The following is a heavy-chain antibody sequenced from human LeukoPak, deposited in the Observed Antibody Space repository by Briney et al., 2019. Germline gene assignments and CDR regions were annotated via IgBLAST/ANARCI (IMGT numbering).Heavy chain of an antibody. Sequence: SVKVSCKASGYTFTSYDINWVRQATGQGLEWMGWMNTNSGITGYAQKFQGRVNMTRNTSLSTAYMQLSSLRSEDTAVYYCARGPTYYYGSGSRFDPWGQGTLVTVSS. V-gene: IGHV1-8*01. CDR2: MNTNSGIT. CDR3: ARGPTYYYGSGSRFDP. CDR1: GYTFTSYD. D-gene: IGHD3-10*01. J-gene: IGHJ5*02.